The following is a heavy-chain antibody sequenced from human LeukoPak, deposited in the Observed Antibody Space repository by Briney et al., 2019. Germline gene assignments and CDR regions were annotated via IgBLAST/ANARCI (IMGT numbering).Heavy chain of an antibody. CDR3: ARDHAPAYYDSSGSSGTTGFDP. D-gene: IGHD3-22*01. Sequence: GGSLRFSCAASGFTFSSYWMHWVRQAPGKGLVWVSRINSDGSSTSYADSVKGRFTISRDNAKNTLYLQMNSLRAEDTAVYYCARDHAPAYYDSSGSSGTTGFDPWGQGTLVTVSS. CDR2: INSDGSST. V-gene: IGHV3-74*01. CDR1: GFTFSSYW. J-gene: IGHJ5*02.